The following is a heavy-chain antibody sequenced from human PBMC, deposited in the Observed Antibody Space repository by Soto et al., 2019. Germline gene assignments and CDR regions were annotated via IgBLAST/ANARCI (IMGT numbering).Heavy chain of an antibody. CDR3: ARVRGNSMTVDGGAFDP. CDR2: ISTDNGST. J-gene: IGHJ3*01. Sequence: QVQLVQSGPEVKRTGASVKVSCKASGYTFTNYGISWVRQAPGQGLDWMGRISTDNGSTNTAQKVQDRVAVTKDTSTTTAYMELESLRSDDTAVYYCARVRGNSMTVDGGAFDPWGQGTMVTVSS. CDR1: GYTFTNYG. V-gene: IGHV1-18*01. D-gene: IGHD5-18*01.